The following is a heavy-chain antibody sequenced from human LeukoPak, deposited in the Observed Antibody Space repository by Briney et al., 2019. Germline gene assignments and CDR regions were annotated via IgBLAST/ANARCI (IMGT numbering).Heavy chain of an antibody. J-gene: IGHJ4*02. CDR3: ARGSERRGYGSGSSAPLKPRYFDY. Sequence: SETLSLTCSVSGASTSNSSYYWGWIRQPPGKGLEWIGSIYYSGSTYYNPSLKSRVTMSVDTSKNQFSLKLSSVTAADTAVYYCARGSERRGYGSGSSAPLKPRYFDYWGQGTLVTVSS. V-gene: IGHV4-39*07. CDR1: GASTSNSSYY. CDR2: IYYSGST. D-gene: IGHD3-10*01.